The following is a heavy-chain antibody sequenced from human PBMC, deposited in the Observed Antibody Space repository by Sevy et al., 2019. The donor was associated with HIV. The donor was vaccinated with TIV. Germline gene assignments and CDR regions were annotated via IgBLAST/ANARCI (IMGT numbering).Heavy chain of an antibody. CDR1: GFTFDDYG. V-gene: IGHV3-9*01. CDR3: VKDKESRVIIPAAIAFYGFDV. D-gene: IGHD2-2*01. Sequence: QLGGSLRLSCAASGFTFDDYGMHWIGQTPGKGLEWVSSISWNSGGIAYAASVKGRFTSSRDNAKNSLNLQMNRPRAADTALYYCVKDKESRVIIPAAIAFYGFDVWGQGTTVTVSS. J-gene: IGHJ6*02. CDR2: ISWNSGGI.